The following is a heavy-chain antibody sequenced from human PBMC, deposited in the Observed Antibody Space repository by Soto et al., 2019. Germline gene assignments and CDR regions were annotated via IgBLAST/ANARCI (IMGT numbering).Heavy chain of an antibody. J-gene: IGHJ5*02. V-gene: IGHV7-4-1*01. D-gene: IGHD6-13*01. Sequence: QVQLVQSGSELKKPGASVKVSCKASGYTFTSYAMNWVRQAPGQGLEWMGWINTNTGNPTYAQGFTGRIVFSLDTSVSTAYLQICSLKAEDTAVYYCARAPSNIAAAGTGWFDPWGQGTLVTVSS. CDR1: GYTFTSYA. CDR2: INTNTGNP. CDR3: ARAPSNIAAAGTGWFDP.